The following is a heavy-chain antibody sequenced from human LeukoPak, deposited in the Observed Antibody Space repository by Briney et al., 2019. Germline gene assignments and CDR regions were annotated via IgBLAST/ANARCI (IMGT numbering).Heavy chain of an antibody. D-gene: IGHD1-14*01. CDR3: AREQVGMGWFDP. V-gene: IGHV1-18*01. CDR1: GYTFTSYG. Sequence: ASVKVSCKASGYTFTSYGISWVRQAPGQGLEWMGWISAYNGNTNYAQKFQGRVTMTTDTPTSTAYMELRSLRSDDTAVYYCAREQVGMGWFDPWGQGTLVTVSS. CDR2: ISAYNGNT. J-gene: IGHJ5*02.